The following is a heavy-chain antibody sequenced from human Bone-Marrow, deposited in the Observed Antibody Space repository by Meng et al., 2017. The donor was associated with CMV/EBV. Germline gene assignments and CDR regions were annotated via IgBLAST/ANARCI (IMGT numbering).Heavy chain of an antibody. CDR2: ISYDGSNK. CDR1: GFTFSSYA. CDR3: ASSGWYSGGDY. V-gene: IGHV3-30-3*01. Sequence: SCAASGFTFSSYAMHWVRQAPGKGLEWVAVISYDGSNKYYADSVKGRFTISRDNSKNTLYLQMNSLRAEDTAVYYCASSGWYSGGDYWGQGTRVTVSS. J-gene: IGHJ4*02. D-gene: IGHD6-19*01.